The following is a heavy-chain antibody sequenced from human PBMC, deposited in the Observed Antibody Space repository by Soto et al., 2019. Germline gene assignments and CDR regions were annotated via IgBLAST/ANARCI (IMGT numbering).Heavy chain of an antibody. Sequence: SETLSLTCTVSGGSISSYYWSWIRQPPGKGLEWIGEIYHSGSTNYNPSLKSRVTISVDKSKNQFSLKLSSVTAADTAVYYCARGDIVVVPAAMPNYYYGMDVWGQGTTVTVSS. D-gene: IGHD2-2*01. CDR3: ARGDIVVVPAAMPNYYYGMDV. V-gene: IGHV4-59*12. J-gene: IGHJ6*02. CDR1: GGSISSYY. CDR2: IYHSGST.